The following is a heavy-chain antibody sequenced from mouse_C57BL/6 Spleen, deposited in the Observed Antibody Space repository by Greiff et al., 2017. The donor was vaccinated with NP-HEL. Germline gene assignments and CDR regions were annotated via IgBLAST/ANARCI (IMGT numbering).Heavy chain of an antibody. CDR3: ARGDGYPYYAMDY. CDR2: IDPSDSET. J-gene: IGHJ4*01. CDR1: GYTFTSYW. V-gene: IGHV1-52*01. D-gene: IGHD2-3*01. Sequence: QVQLQQPGAELVRPRSSVKLSCKASGYTFTSYWMHWVKQRPIQGLEWIGNIDPSDSETHYNQKFKDKATLTVDKSSSTAYMQLSSLTSEDSAVYYCARGDGYPYYAMDYWGQGTSVTVSS.